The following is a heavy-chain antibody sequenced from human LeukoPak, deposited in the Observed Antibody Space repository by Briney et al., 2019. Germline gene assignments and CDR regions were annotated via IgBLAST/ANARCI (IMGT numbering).Heavy chain of an antibody. CDR2: ISSSSSYI. CDR1: GFTFSNYW. Sequence: PGGSLRLSCAASGFTFSNYWMYWVRQAPGKGLEWVSSISSSSSYIYYADSVKGRFTISRDNAKNSLYLQMNSLRAEDTAVYYCARDHPQDSSGYYYYYYGMDVWGQGTTVTVSS. V-gene: IGHV3-21*01. D-gene: IGHD3-22*01. J-gene: IGHJ6*02. CDR3: ARDHPQDSSGYYYYYYGMDV.